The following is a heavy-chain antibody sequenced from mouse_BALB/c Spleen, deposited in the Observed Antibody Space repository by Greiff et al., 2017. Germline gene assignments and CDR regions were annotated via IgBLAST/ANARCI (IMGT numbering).Heavy chain of an antibody. J-gene: IGHJ2*01. CDR2: IRSKSNNYAT. CDR1: GFTFNTYA. Sequence: EVKLQESGGGLVQPKGSLKLSCAASGFTFNTYAMNWVRQAPGKGLEWVARIRSKSNNYATYYADSVKDRFTISRDDSQSMLYMQMNNLKTEDTAMYYCVRHDYFDYWGQGTTLTVSS. V-gene: IGHV10-1*02. CDR3: VRHDYFDY.